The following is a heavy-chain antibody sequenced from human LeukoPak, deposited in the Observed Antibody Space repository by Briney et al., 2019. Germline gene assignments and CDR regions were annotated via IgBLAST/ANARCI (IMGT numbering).Heavy chain of an antibody. V-gene: IGHV3-15*07. CDR3: ITPLPYSAQ. CDR2: IKPKTDGETT. J-gene: IGHJ4*02. D-gene: IGHD2-21*01. Sequence: GGSLRLSCAASGFTFSNAYMNWVRQAPGKGLEWVGRIKPKTDGETTEYAAPVKGRFSISRDDSKNMLYLQMNSLKTVDTAVYYCITPLPYSAQGGQGTLVTVSS. CDR1: GFTFSNAY.